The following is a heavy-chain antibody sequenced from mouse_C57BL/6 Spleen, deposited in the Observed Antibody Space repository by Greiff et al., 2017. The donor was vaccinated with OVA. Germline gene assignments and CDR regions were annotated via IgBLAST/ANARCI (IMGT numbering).Heavy chain of an antibody. CDR3: ARGKTGTPFAY. CDR1: GFTFSDYG. D-gene: IGHD4-1*01. CDR2: ISSGSSTI. J-gene: IGHJ3*01. V-gene: IGHV5-17*01. Sequence: EVKVVESGGGLVKPGGSLKLSCAASGFTFSDYGMHWVRQAPEKGLEWVAYISSGSSTIYYADTVKGRFTISRDNAKNTLFLQMTSLRSEDTAMYYCARGKTGTPFAYWGQGTLVTVSA.